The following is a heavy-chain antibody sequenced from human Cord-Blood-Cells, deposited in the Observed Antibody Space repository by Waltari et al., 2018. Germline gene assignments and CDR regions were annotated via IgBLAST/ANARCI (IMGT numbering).Heavy chain of an antibody. D-gene: IGHD3-22*01. CDR2: IYYSGST. CDR3: ARGRYYYDSSGLFDY. J-gene: IGHJ4*02. V-gene: IGHV4-59*01. Sequence: SETLSLTCTVSGGSISSYYWSWIRQPPGKGLEWIGYIYYSGSTNYNPSLKSRVTISVDTSKNQFSLKLSSVTAADTAVYCCARGRYYYDSSGLFDYWGQGTLVTVSS. CDR1: GGSISSYY.